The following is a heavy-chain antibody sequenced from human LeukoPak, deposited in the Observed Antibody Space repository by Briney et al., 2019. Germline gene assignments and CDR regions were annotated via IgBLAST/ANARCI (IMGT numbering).Heavy chain of an antibody. Sequence: PSETLSLTCAVYGGSFSGYYWSWIRQPPGKGLEWIGEINHSGSTNYNPSLKSRVTISVDTSKNQFSLKLSSVTAADTAVYYCARGPGSYYLVAFGIWGQGTMVTVSS. CDR3: ARGPGSYYLVAFGI. J-gene: IGHJ3*02. CDR2: INHSGST. D-gene: IGHD3-10*01. V-gene: IGHV4-34*01. CDR1: GGSFSGYY.